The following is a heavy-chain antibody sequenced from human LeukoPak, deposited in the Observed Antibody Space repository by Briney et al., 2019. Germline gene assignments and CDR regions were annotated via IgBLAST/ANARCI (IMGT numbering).Heavy chain of an antibody. CDR3: ARTHYYYGMDV. Sequence: SETLSLTCTVSGGSISSYYCSWIRQPPGKGLEWIGYIYYSGSPNYNPSLKSRVTISVDTSKNQVSLKLSSVTAADTAVYYCARTHYYYGMDVWGQGTTVTVSS. CDR1: GGSISSYY. CDR2: IYYSGSP. V-gene: IGHV4-59*01. J-gene: IGHJ6*02.